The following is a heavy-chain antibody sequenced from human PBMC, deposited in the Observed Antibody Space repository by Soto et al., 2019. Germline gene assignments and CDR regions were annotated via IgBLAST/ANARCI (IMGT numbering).Heavy chain of an antibody. CDR1: GGSISSCSYF. CDR2: IYYSGST. D-gene: IGHD6-13*01. V-gene: IGHV4-61*01. CDR3: ARVYIISWYRERGSWFDP. Sequence: TSETLALPWTGSGGSISSCSYFWGWVRPPPGKGLEWLGSIYYSGSTNYTPSLKSRVTISVDTSKNQFSLKLSSVTAADTAVYYCARVYIISWYRERGSWFDPWGQGTLVTVSS. J-gene: IGHJ5*02.